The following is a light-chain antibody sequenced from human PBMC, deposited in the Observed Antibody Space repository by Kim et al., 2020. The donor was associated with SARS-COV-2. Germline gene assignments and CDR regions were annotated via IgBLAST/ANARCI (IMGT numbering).Light chain of an antibody. Sequence: GHRVTISCSGGSSTVGTNYVHWYQHLPGTAPKLLIYKDRQRPSGVPDRFSGSKSGTSASLAISGLQSEDEADYYCATWDDSLSGPVFGGGTQLTVL. CDR2: KDR. V-gene: IGLV1-47*01. CDR3: ATWDDSLSGPV. J-gene: IGLJ3*02. CDR1: SSTVGTNY.